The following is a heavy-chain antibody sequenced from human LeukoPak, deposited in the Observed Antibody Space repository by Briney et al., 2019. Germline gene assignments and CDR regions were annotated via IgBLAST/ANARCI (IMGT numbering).Heavy chain of an antibody. CDR2: IYYSGST. CDR1: GGSISSYY. J-gene: IGHJ5*02. Sequence: SETLSLTCTVSGGSISSYYWSWIRQPPGKGLGWIGYIYYSGSTNYNPSLKSRVTISVDTSKNQFSLKLSSVTAADTAVYYCARAGSGWLLWFDPWGQGTLVTVSS. D-gene: IGHD6-19*01. CDR3: ARAGSGWLLWFDP. V-gene: IGHV4-59*01.